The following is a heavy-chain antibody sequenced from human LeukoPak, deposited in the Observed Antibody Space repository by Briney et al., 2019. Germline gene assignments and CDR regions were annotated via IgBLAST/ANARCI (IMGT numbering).Heavy chain of an antibody. J-gene: IGHJ4*02. V-gene: IGHV3-23*01. CDR1: GFTFSTYG. D-gene: IGHD3-22*01. CDR3: AKDLGITMIVVVITGVFDY. CDR2: ISGSGGST. Sequence: GGSLRLSCAASGFTFSTYGVSWVRQAPGKGLEWVSAISGSGGSTYYADSVKGRFTISRDNSKNTLYLQMNSLRAEDTAVYYCAKDLGITMIVVVITGVFDYWGQGTLVTVSS.